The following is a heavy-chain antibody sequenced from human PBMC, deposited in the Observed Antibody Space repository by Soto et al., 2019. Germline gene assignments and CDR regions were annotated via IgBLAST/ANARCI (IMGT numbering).Heavy chain of an antibody. CDR2: IHHSGST. CDR3: ARDQGSHPGD. J-gene: IGHJ4*02. CDR1: GLSISSDNW. D-gene: IGHD6-13*01. Sequence: QVQLQESGPGLVRPSGTVSLTCAVSGLSISSDNWWSWVRQPPGKGLEWIGEIHHSGSTNYNPSLTRRVTMSVVPSKDLFSLTLNSVTAADTAFYYCARDQGSHPGDWGQGTLVSVSS. V-gene: IGHV4-4*02.